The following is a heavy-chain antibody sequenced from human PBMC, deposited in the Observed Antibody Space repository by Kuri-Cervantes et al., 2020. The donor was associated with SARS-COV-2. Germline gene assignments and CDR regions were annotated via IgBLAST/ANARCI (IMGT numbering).Heavy chain of an antibody. D-gene: IGHD6-19*01. J-gene: IGHJ4*02. Sequence: SVKVSCKASEGTFSNYAISGVRQAPGQGLEWMGGIIPIFGIANNAQKFQGRVSITTDESTSTAYMELSRLRSEDTAVYYYTTDRSSGWPFDYWGQGTLVTVSS. CDR3: TTDRSSGWPFDY. CDR2: IIPIFGIA. CDR1: EGTFSNYA. V-gene: IGHV1-69*05.